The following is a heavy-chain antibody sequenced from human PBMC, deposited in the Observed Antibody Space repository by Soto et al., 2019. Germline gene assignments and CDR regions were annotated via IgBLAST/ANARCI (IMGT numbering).Heavy chain of an antibody. CDR1: GFTFSSYS. CDR3: ASKGKKSSYYFDY. D-gene: IGHD2-15*01. V-gene: IGHV3-48*02. Sequence: EVQLVESGGGLVQPGGSLRLSCAASGFTFSSYSMNWVRQAPGKGLEWVSYISSSSSTIYYADSVKGRFTISRDNAKNSLYLQMNSLSDEDTAVYYCASKGKKSSYYFDYWGQGTLVTVSS. CDR2: ISSSSSTI. J-gene: IGHJ4*02.